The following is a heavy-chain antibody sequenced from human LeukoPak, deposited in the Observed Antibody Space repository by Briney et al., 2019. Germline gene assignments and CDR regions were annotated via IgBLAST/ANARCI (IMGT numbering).Heavy chain of an antibody. D-gene: IGHD6-19*01. V-gene: IGHV3-69-1*01. Sequence: PGGSLRLSCIVSGFTLSNSSMCWVRQAPGKGLEWVSSISSHRSIYAESVRGRFTISRDTAKNSLYLQMNSLRAEDSALYYCARDKSGWARDYWGQGTLVTVSA. CDR2: ISSHRSI. CDR3: ARDKSGWARDY. CDR1: GFTLSNSS. J-gene: IGHJ4*02.